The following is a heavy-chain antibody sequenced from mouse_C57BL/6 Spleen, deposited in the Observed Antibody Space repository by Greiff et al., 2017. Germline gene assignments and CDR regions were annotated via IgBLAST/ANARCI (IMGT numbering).Heavy chain of an antibody. Sequence: EVQLQESGGGLVQPGGSMKLSCVASGFTFSNYWMNWVRQSPEKGLEWVAQIRLKSDNYATDYAESVKGWCTISRDDSKSSVYLQMNNLRAEDTGIYYCTNSRRDYYAMDYWGQGTSVTVSS. CDR3: TNSRRDYYAMDY. CDR1: GFTFSNYW. J-gene: IGHJ4*01. V-gene: IGHV6-3*01. CDR2: IRLKSDNYAT.